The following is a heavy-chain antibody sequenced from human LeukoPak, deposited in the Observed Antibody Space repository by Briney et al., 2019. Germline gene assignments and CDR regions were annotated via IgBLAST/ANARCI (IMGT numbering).Heavy chain of an antibody. CDR1: GGSFSGYY. CDR3: ARSIVAIAYYYYYYYMDV. V-gene: IGHV4-34*01. Sequence: SETLSLTCAVYGGSFSGYYWSWIRLPPGKGLEWIGEINHSGSTNYNPSLKSRVTISVDTSKNQFSLKLSSVTAADTAVYYCARSIVAIAYYYYYYYMDVWGKGTTVTVSS. D-gene: IGHD5-12*01. CDR2: INHSGST. J-gene: IGHJ6*03.